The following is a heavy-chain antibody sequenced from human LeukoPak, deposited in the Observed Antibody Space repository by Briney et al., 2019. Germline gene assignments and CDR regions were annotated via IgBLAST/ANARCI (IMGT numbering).Heavy chain of an antibody. J-gene: IGHJ4*02. D-gene: IGHD3-10*02. CDR1: GGSISSYY. Sequence: PSETLSLTCTVSGGSISSYYWSWIRQPPGKGLEWIGYIYYSGSTNYNPSLKSRVTISVDTSKNQFSLKLSSVTAADTAVYYCAVRGVTDKYYFDYWGQGTLVTVSS. CDR2: IYYSGST. V-gene: IGHV4-59*01. CDR3: AVRGVTDKYYFDY.